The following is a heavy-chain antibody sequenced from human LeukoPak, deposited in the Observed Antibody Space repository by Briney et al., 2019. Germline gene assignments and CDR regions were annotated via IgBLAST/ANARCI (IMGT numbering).Heavy chain of an antibody. CDR2: IYSGGST. Sequence: PGGSLRLSCAASGFTVSSNYMSWVRQAPGKGLEWVSVIYSGGSTYYADSVKGRFTISRDNSRNTLYLQMNSLRAEDTAVYYCAGGDYDSSGFGVGYWGQGTLVTVSS. D-gene: IGHD3-22*01. J-gene: IGHJ4*02. CDR3: AGGDYDSSGFGVGY. V-gene: IGHV3-53*01. CDR1: GFTVSSNY.